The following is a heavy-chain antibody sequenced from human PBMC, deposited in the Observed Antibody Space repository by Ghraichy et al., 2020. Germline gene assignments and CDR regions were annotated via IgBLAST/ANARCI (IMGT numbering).Heavy chain of an antibody. CDR3: ARATLNYDFWSGYWFDP. CDR2: INHSGST. D-gene: IGHD3-3*01. J-gene: IGHJ5*02. CDR1: GGSFSGYY. V-gene: IGHV4-34*01. Sequence: SETLSLTCAVYGGSFSGYYWSWIRQPPGKGLEWIGEINHSGSTNYNPSLKSRVTISVDTSKNQFSLKLSSVTAADTAVYYCARATLNYDFWSGYWFDPWGQGTLVTVSS.